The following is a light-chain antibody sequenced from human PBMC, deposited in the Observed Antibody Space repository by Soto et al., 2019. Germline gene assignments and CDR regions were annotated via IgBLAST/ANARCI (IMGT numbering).Light chain of an antibody. Sequence: QSVLTQPASVSGSPGQSITISCTGTSSDIGVYKYVSWYQQHPGKAPNLMIYEVSNRPSGVSNRFSGSKSGNTASLTISGLQAEDEADYYCSSYPSSSTVVFGGGTKLTVL. CDR3: SSYPSSSTVV. J-gene: IGLJ2*01. V-gene: IGLV2-14*01. CDR1: SSDIGVYKY. CDR2: EVS.